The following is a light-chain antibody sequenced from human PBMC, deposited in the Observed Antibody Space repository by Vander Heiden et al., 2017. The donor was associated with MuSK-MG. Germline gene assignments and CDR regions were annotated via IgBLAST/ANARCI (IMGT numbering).Light chain of an antibody. V-gene: IGKV1-9*01. CDR3: QELKTYPLT. J-gene: IGKJ4*01. Sequence: DLQLTQSPSFLSASVGARVTITCRASQGINNYLAWYQQKPGKAPKLLIYAASSLQSGVPSRFSGSGSGTEFTLKVSSLQPEEFTTYYCQELKTYPLTFGGGTKVEI. CDR1: QGINNY. CDR2: AAS.